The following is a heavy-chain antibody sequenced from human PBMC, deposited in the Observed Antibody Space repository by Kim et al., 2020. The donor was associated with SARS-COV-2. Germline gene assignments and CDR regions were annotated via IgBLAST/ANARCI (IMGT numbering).Heavy chain of an antibody. CDR3: AKDPSYYDFWSGYYMGTGFDY. CDR2: ISGSGGST. CDR1: GFTFSSYA. J-gene: IGHJ4*02. V-gene: IGHV3-23*01. Sequence: GGSLRLSCAASGFTFSSYAMSCVRQAPGKGLEWVSAISGSGGSTYYADSVKGRFTISRDNSKNTLYLQMNSLRAEDTAVYYCAKDPSYYDFWSGYYMGTGFDYWGQGTLVTVSS. D-gene: IGHD3-3*01.